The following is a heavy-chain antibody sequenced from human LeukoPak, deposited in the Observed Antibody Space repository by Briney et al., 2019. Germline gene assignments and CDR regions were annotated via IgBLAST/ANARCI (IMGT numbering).Heavy chain of an antibody. CDR1: GFTFSNYA. Sequence: GSLRLSCAASGFTFSNYAMSWVRQAPGKGLEWVSGLSGSGANSYYADSVKGRFTISRDSSKNTLYLQMNSLRADDTAVYYCARALSQQLIRYSQDWGQGTLVTVSS. CDR2: LSGSGANS. CDR3: ARALSQQLIRYSQD. V-gene: IGHV3-23*01. J-gene: IGHJ1*01. D-gene: IGHD5-24*01.